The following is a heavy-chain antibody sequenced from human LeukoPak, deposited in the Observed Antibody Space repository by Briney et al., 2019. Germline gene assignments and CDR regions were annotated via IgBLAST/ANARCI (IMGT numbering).Heavy chain of an antibody. CDR1: GYTFTGYY. D-gene: IGHD3-22*01. CDR2: INPNSGGT. CDR3: ARDLYPVDYYDSSGYYHFDY. J-gene: IGHJ4*02. V-gene: IGHV1-2*02. Sequence: ASVKVSCEASGYTFTGYYMHWVRQAPGQGLEWMGWINPNSGGTNYAQKFQGRVTMTRDTSISTAYMELSRLRSDDTAVYYCARDLYPVDYYDSSGYYHFDYWGQGTLVTVSS.